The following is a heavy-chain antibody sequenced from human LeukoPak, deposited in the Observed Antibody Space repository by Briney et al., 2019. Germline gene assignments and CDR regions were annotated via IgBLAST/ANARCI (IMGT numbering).Heavy chain of an antibody. V-gene: IGHV4-34*01. D-gene: IGHD1-26*01. CDR2: INHSGST. J-gene: IGHJ4*02. Sequence: PSETLSLTCAVYGGSFSGYYWSWIRQPPGKGLEWIGEINHSGSTNYNPSLKSRVTISVDTSKNQFSLKLSSVTAADTAVYYCARGVTLYTGSYYLPHRPLDYWGQGALVTVSS. CDR1: GGSFSGYY. CDR3: ARGVTLYTGSYYLPHRPLDY.